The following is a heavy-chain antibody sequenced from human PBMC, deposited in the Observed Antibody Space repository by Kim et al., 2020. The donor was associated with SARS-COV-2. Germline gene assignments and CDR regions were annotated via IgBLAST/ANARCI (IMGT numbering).Heavy chain of an antibody. Sequence: GGSPRLSCAASGFTFSSYSMNWVRQAPGKGLEWVSSISSSSSYIYYADSVKGRFTISRDNAKNSLYLQMNSLRAEDTAVYYCAREGGGSSGWSWFDPWGQGTLVTVSS. V-gene: IGHV3-21*01. CDR2: ISSSSSYI. CDR1: GFTFSSYS. J-gene: IGHJ5*02. CDR3: AREGGGSSGWSWFDP. D-gene: IGHD6-19*01.